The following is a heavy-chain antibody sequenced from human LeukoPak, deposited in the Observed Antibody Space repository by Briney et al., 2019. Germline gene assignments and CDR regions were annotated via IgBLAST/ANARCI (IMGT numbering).Heavy chain of an antibody. CDR3: VTYGGGRY. Sequence: GASVKVSRKASGYSFTSYTMNWVRQAPGQGLEWMGWINTNTGNPTYAQGFTGRFVFSLDTSVGTAYPQISSLKADDTAVYYCVTYGGGRYWGQGTLVTVSS. D-gene: IGHD3-16*01. J-gene: IGHJ4*02. CDR2: INTNTGNP. V-gene: IGHV7-4-1*02. CDR1: GYSFTSYT.